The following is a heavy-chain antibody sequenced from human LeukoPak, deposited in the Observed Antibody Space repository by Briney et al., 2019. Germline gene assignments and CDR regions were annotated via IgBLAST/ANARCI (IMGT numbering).Heavy chain of an antibody. J-gene: IGHJ5*02. D-gene: IGHD3-9*01. Sequence: ASVKVSCKASGYSFIGYYMHWVRQAPGQGLEWMGWINPNSGGTNYAQKFQGRVTMTRDTSISTAYMELSRLRSDDTAVYYCARAQGGYFDWLLSRNWFDPWGQGTLVTVSS. CDR2: INPNSGGT. V-gene: IGHV1-2*02. CDR1: GYSFIGYY. CDR3: ARAQGGYFDWLLSRNWFDP.